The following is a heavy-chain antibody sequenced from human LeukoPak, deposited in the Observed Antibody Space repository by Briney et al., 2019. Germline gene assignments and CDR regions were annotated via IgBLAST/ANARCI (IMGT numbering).Heavy chain of an antibody. J-gene: IGHJ4*02. D-gene: IGHD6-19*01. CDR3: ARVSGGWYGDY. CDR2: ISYDGSNK. CDR1: GFTFSSYA. V-gene: IGHV3-30*04. Sequence: GGSLRLSCAASGFTFSSYAMHWVRQAPGKGLEWVAVISYDGSNKYYADSVKGRFTISRDNSKNTLYLQMNSLRAEDTAVYYCARVSGGWYGDYWGQGTLVTVSS.